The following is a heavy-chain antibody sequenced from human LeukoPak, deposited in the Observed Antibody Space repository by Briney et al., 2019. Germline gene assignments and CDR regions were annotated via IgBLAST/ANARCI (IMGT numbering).Heavy chain of an antibody. CDR1: GGSISSYY. J-gene: IGHJ2*01. D-gene: IGHD2-2*01. CDR2: IYTSGST. V-gene: IGHV4-4*07. Sequence: SETLSLTCTVSGGSISSYYWSWIRQPAGKGLEWIGRIYTSGSTNYNPSLKSRVTMSVDTSKNQFSLKLSSVTAADTAVYYCARGKRDVLPAAVNWYFDLWGRGTLVTVSS. CDR3: ARGKRDVLPAAVNWYFDL.